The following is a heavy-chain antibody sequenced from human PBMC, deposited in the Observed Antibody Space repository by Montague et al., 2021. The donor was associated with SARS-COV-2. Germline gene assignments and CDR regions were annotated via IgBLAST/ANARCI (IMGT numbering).Heavy chain of an antibody. V-gene: IGHV4-31*03. J-gene: IGHJ3*02. Sequence: TLSLTCTVSGGSISSGGYYWSWIRQHPGKGLEWIGYIYYSGSTHYNPSLKSRVTISVDTSKNQFSLKLSSVTAADTAVYYCARAGTITMIVVVIDAFDTWGQGISVTVSS. CDR3: ARAGTITMIVVVIDAFDT. CDR2: IYYSGST. D-gene: IGHD3-22*01. CDR1: GGSISSGGYY.